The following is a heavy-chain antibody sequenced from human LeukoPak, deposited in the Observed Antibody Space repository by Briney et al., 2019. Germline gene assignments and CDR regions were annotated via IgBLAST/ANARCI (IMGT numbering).Heavy chain of an antibody. V-gene: IGHV3-23*01. D-gene: IGHD3-16*01. CDR1: GFTFSGHG. CDR2: ITGSGATT. J-gene: IGHJ4*02. CDR3: AKVRGTPY. Sequence: GGSLRLSCAASGFTFSGHGMNWVRQAPGKGLEWVSGITGSGATTYYADSVKGRFTISRDNAKNSLYLQMNSLRAEDTAVYYCAKVRGTPYWGQGTLVTVSS.